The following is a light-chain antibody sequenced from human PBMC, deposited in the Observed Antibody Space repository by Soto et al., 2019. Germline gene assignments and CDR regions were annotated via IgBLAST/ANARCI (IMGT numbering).Light chain of an antibody. V-gene: IGLV2-14*01. CDR2: EVS. J-gene: IGLJ1*01. CDR1: SSDIGAYDY. Sequence: QWALTQPASVSASPGQAITISCTGTSSDIGAYDYVSWYQQHPGKAPKLLSYEVSHRTSGICDRFSASKFGHPASPILSGLQAEDEADYYCRSYTTSGTLNYVIGSGTK. CDR3: RSYTTSGTLNYV.